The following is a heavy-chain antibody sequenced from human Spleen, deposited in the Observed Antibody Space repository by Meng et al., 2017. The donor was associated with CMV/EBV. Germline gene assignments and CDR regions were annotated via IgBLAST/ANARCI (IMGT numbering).Heavy chain of an antibody. D-gene: IGHD2-2*01. CDR2: ISFDGSSK. Sequence: FTFRNYAMYWVRQAPGKGLEWVAIISFDGSSKYYADSVKGRFTISRDNFKNTLYLQMNSLRIEDTAVYYCARGDIVVVPAHWYFDLWGRGTLVTVSS. CDR1: FTFRNYA. CDR3: ARGDIVVVPAHWYFDL. J-gene: IGHJ2*01. V-gene: IGHV3-30*04.